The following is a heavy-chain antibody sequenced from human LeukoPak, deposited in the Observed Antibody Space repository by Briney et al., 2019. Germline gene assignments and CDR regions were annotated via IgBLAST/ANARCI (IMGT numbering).Heavy chain of an antibody. J-gene: IGHJ5*02. Sequence: SETLSLTCAVYGGSFSGYYWSWIRQPPGKGLEWIGEINHSGSTNYNPSLKSRVTISVDTSKNQFSLKLSSVTAADTAVYYCARGYSSSWYLGFDPWGQGTLVTVSS. CDR1: GGSFSGYY. V-gene: IGHV4-34*01. CDR2: INHSGST. CDR3: ARGYSSSWYLGFDP. D-gene: IGHD6-13*01.